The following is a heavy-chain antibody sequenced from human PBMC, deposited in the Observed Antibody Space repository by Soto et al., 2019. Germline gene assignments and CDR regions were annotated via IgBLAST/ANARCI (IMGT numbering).Heavy chain of an antibody. D-gene: IGHD3-16*01. V-gene: IGHV5-51*01. CDR2: IYPGDSDT. J-gene: IGHJ6*04. Sequence: GESLKISCKGSGHSFTSYWIGWVRQMPGKGLEWMGIIYPGDSDTRYSPSFQGQVTISADKSISTAYLQWSSLKASDTAMYYCGGGSSFVFLHALTRRYYHSGKDFWGKGPTVPVSS. CDR1: GHSFTSYW. CDR3: GGGSSFVFLHALTRRYYHSGKDF.